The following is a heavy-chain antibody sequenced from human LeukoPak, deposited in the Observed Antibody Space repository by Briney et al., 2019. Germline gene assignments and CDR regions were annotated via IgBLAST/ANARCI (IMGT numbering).Heavy chain of an antibody. J-gene: IGHJ4*02. Sequence: PSETLSLTCAVYGGSFSGYYWSWIRQPPGKGLEWIGEINHSGSTNYNPSLKSRVTISVDTSKNQFSLKLSSVTAADTAVYYCARETISCGAFLFDYWGQGTLVTVSS. V-gene: IGHV4-34*01. CDR1: GGSFSGYY. CDR2: INHSGST. D-gene: IGHD5-18*01. CDR3: ARETISCGAFLFDY.